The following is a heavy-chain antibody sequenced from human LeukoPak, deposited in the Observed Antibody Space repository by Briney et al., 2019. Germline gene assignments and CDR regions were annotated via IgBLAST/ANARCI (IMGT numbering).Heavy chain of an antibody. J-gene: IGHJ5*02. D-gene: IGHD3-9*01. Sequence: GGSLRLSCAASGFTFHDYAMHWVRQAPGKGLEWVSFIDCDGTKRDYADSVKGRFTIPRDNIENTLYLDMNSLRADDTAWYYCAKDFSSTGYSAVYHWGQGTLVTLSS. CDR1: GFTFHDYA. CDR2: IDCDGTKR. CDR3: AKDFSSTGYSAVYH. V-gene: IGHV3-43D*04.